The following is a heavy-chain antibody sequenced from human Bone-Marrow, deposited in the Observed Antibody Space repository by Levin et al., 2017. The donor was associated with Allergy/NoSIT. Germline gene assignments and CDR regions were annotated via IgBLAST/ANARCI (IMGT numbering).Heavy chain of an antibody. CDR2: ISGSGGST. D-gene: IGHD2-15*01. Sequence: GGSLRLSCVASGFRFSSYAMNWVRQAPGKGLEWVSGISGSGGSTYYTDSVKGRFTISRDNSKNTLYLQNNNLRADDTAVYYCAKAACSAGSCYFDYWGQGTLVTVSS. CDR1: GFRFSSYA. CDR3: AKAACSAGSCYFDY. J-gene: IGHJ4*02. V-gene: IGHV3-23*01.